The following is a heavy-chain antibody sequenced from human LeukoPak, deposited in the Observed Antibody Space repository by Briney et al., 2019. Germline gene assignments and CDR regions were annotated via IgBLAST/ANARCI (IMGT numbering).Heavy chain of an antibody. D-gene: IGHD5-18*01. CDR3: ARSARAYTAFDY. CDR1: GYTFSSYS. J-gene: IGHJ4*02. Sequence: GRSLRLSCAASGYTFSSYSMHWVLQAPGKGLEWVSSISSSSSYIYYADSVKGRFTIFRDNAKNSLYLQMNSLSAEGTAVYYCARSARAYTAFDYWGQGTLVTVSS. CDR2: ISSSSSYI. V-gene: IGHV3-21*01.